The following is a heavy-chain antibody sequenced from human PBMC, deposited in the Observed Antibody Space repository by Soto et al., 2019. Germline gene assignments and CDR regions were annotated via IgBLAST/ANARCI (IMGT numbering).Heavy chain of an antibody. V-gene: IGHV4-31*03. CDR3: ARVNCGSTSCLLDY. CDR1: GGSISSGGYY. Sequence: SETLSLTCTVSGGSISSGGYYWSWIRQHPGKGLEWIGYIYYSGSTYYNPSLKSRVTISVDTSKNQFSLKLSSVTAADTAVYYCARVNCGSTSCLLDYWGQGTLVTVSS. CDR2: IYYSGST. J-gene: IGHJ4*02. D-gene: IGHD2-2*01.